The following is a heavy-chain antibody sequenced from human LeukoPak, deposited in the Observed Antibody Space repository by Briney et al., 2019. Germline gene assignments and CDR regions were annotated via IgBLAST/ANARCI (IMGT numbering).Heavy chain of an antibody. D-gene: IGHD6-19*01. CDR3: ARGRGSGWAKSGYFDY. V-gene: IGHV4-34*01. CDR2: INHSGST. CDR1: GGSFSGYY. Sequence: SETLSLTCAVYGGSFSGYYWCWIRQPPGKGLEWIGEINHSGSTNYNPSLKSRVTMSVDTSKNQFSLKLSSVTAADTAVYYCARGRGSGWAKSGYFDYWGQGTLVTVSS. J-gene: IGHJ4*02.